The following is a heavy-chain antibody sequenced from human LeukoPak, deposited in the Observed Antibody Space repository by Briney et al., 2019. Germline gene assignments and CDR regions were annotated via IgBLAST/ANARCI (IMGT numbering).Heavy chain of an antibody. CDR3: ATKRGYSYGSPH. V-gene: IGHV1-69*13. Sequence: PVKVSCKASGGTFSSYAISWVRQAPGQGLEWMGGIIPILGTANYAQKFQGRVTITADESTSTAYMELSSLRSEDTAVYYCATKRGYSYGSPHWGQGTLVTVSS. CDR1: GGTFSSYA. D-gene: IGHD5-18*01. CDR2: IIPILGTA. J-gene: IGHJ4*02.